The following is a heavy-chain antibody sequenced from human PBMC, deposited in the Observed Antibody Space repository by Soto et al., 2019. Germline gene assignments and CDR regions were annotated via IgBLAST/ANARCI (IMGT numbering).Heavy chain of an antibody. CDR1: GGTFSSYA. CDR2: IIPIFGTA. J-gene: IGHJ4*02. V-gene: IGHV1-69*01. CDR3: ARGWGLVGATHFDY. D-gene: IGHD1-26*01. Sequence: QVQLVQSGAEVKKPGSSVKVSCKASGGTFSSYAISWVRQAPGQGLEWMGGIIPIFGTANYAQKFQGRVTITADESTSTAYMGLSSLRSEDTAVYYCARGWGLVGATHFDYWGQGTLVTVSS.